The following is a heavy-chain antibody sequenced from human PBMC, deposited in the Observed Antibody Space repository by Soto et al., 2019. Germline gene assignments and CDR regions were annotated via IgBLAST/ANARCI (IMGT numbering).Heavy chain of an antibody. J-gene: IGHJ4*02. CDR3: ARDKDHLGIAAYWGY. Sequence: XSVKVSCKASGYPFTSYGIIWVRQAPGQGLEWMGWISAYNGNTNYAQKLQGRVTMTTDTSTSTAYMELRSLRSDDTAVYYCARDKDHLGIAAYWGYWGQGTLVTVSS. CDR1: GYPFTSYG. D-gene: IGHD6-13*01. V-gene: IGHV1-18*01. CDR2: ISAYNGNT.